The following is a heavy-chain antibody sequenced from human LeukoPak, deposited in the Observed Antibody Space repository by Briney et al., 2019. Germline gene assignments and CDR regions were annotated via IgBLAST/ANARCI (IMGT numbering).Heavy chain of an antibody. CDR3: ASVLYCGADCYSGRYFFDY. J-gene: IGHJ4*02. CDR2: INPSGDST. D-gene: IGHD2-21*02. Sequence: ASVKVSCKASGYTFTSYDMHWVRQAPGQGLEWMGIINPSGDSTSYAQKFQGRVTMTRDTSTSTVYMELNSLRSEDTAVYYCASVLYCGADCYSGRYFFDYWGQGTLVTVSS. V-gene: IGHV1-46*01. CDR1: GYTFTSYD.